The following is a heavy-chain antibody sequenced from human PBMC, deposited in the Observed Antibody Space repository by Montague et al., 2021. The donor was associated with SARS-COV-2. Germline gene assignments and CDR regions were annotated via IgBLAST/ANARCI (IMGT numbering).Heavy chain of an antibody. Sequence: SLRLSCAASGFTFSSYGMHWVRQAPGKGLEWVAVISYDGSNKYYADSVKGRFAISRDNSKNTLYLQMNSLRAEDTAVYYCAGALLWFGDPFDYWGQGTLVTVSS. J-gene: IGHJ4*02. CDR2: ISYDGSNK. V-gene: IGHV3-30*03. CDR1: GFTFSSYG. CDR3: AGALLWFGDPFDY. D-gene: IGHD3-10*01.